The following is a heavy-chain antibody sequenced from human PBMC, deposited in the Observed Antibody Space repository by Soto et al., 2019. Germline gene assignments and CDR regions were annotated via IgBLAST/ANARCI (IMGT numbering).Heavy chain of an antibody. CDR2: IYYSGST. Sequence: SETLSLTYTVSGGSISSSSYYWGWIRQPPGKGLEWIGSIYYSGSTYYNPSLKSRVTISVDTSKNQFSLKLSSVTAADTAVYYCATSYYYGSGSYFRYWGQGTLVTVSS. V-gene: IGHV4-39*01. J-gene: IGHJ4*02. CDR1: GGSISSSSYY. CDR3: ATSYYYGSGSYFRY. D-gene: IGHD3-10*01.